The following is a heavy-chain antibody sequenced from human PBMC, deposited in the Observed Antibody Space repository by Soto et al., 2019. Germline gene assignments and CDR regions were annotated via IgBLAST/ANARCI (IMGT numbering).Heavy chain of an antibody. Sequence: QVQLQESGPGLVKPSQTLSLTCTVSGGSISSGNYYWSWIRQPPGKGLEWIGFMSYSGSTSYNASLKSRVTISVDTSKSQSSLNLSFVTAADTAVYYCATMGTPATGLYYFDNWGQGTPGHRLL. D-gene: IGHD1-7*01. J-gene: IGHJ4*02. CDR2: MSYSGST. CDR1: GGSISSGNYY. CDR3: ATMGTPATGLYYFDN. V-gene: IGHV4-30-4*01.